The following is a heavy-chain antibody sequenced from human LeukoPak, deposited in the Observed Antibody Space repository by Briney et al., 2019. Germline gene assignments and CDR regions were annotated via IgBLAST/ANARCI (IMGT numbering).Heavy chain of an antibody. CDR1: GFTFSSYS. V-gene: IGHV3-21*01. D-gene: IGHD1-1*01. J-gene: IGHJ5*02. CDR2: ISSSSSYI. CDR3: VRGNGNVGGRLDP. Sequence: PGGSLRLSCAASGFTFSSYSMNWVRQAPGKGLEWVSSISSSSSYIYYAGSVTGRFTISRDDSKNTLYLQMTGLRVDDTAIYYCVRGNGNVGGRLDPWGQGALVTVSS.